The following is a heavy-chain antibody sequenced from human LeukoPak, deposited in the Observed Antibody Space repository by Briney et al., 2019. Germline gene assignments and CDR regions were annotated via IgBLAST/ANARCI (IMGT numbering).Heavy chain of an antibody. CDR1: GGSISSYY. Sequence: SETLSLTCTVSGGSISSYYWSWIRQPPGKGLEWIGYIYYSESTNYNPSLKSRVTISVDTSKNQFSLKLSSVTAADTAVYYCARNAGIDYGDYVVDIWGQGTMVTVSS. V-gene: IGHV4-59*01. CDR2: IYYSEST. D-gene: IGHD4-17*01. J-gene: IGHJ3*02. CDR3: ARNAGIDYGDYVVDI.